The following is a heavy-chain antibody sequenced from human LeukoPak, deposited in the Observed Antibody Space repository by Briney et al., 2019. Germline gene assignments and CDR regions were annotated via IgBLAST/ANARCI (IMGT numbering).Heavy chain of an antibody. V-gene: IGHV4-61*02. D-gene: IGHD6-6*01. CDR2: IYTSRST. CDR1: GGSISSGSYY. Sequence: SETLSLTCTVSGGSISSGSYYWSWIRQPAGKGLEWIGRIYTSRSTNYNPSLKSRVTISVDTSKNQFSLKLSSVTAADTAVYYCARVIAARHQPYYFDYWGQGTLVTVSS. J-gene: IGHJ4*02. CDR3: ARVIAARHQPYYFDY.